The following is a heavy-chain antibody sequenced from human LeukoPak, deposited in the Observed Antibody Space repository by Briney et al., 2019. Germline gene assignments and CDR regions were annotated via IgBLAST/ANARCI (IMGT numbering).Heavy chain of an antibody. D-gene: IGHD3-16*01. V-gene: IGHV5-51*01. CDR1: GYSFTSYW. CDR2: IYPGDSDT. Sequence: GESLKISCKGSGYSFTSYWIGWVRQMRGKGLEWMGIIYPGDSDTRYSPSFQGQVTISADKSISTAYLQWSSLKASDTAMYYCARLGGGLIASPALDAFDIWGQGTMVTVSS. CDR3: ARLGGGLIASPALDAFDI. J-gene: IGHJ3*02.